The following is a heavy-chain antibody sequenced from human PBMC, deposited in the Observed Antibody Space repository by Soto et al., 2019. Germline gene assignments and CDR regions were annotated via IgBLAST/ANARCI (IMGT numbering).Heavy chain of an antibody. Sequence: SETLSLTCTVSGGSISSYYWSWIRQPTGKGLEWIGYIYYSGSTNYNPSLKSRVTISVDTSKNQFSLKLSSVTAADTAVYYCARRYGASFDYWGQGTLVTLSS. CDR1: GGSISSYY. CDR2: IYYSGST. V-gene: IGHV4-59*01. D-gene: IGHD4-17*01. J-gene: IGHJ4*02. CDR3: ARRYGASFDY.